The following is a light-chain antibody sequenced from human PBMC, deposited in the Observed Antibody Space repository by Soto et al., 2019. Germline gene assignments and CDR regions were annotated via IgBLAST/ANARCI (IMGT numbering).Light chain of an antibody. V-gene: IGKV1-5*01. J-gene: IGKJ5*01. CDR1: QTIDSW. CDR2: DAT. CDR3: QQYNRLIT. Sequence: DIQMTQSPSILSASVGDSVTITCRASQTIDSWVARYQQKPGKAPKLLVYDATSLESGVSSRFSGSGYGTDFTLSINNLQPDDFATYYCQQYNRLITFGQGTRLEIK.